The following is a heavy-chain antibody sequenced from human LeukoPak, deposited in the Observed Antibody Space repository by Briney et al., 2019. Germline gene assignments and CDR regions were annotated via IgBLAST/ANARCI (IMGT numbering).Heavy chain of an antibody. CDR3: ATSRGSWPDYFDY. CDR1: GFTFGTYW. Sequence: GGSLRLSCGASGFTFGTYWMHWVRQAPGKGLEWVSYITDSGTTIYYADSVKGRFTISRDNAKNSLYLQMNSLRAEDTAVYYCATSRGSWPDYFDYWGQGTLVTVSS. D-gene: IGHD6-13*01. J-gene: IGHJ4*02. CDR2: ITDSGTTI. V-gene: IGHV3-48*04.